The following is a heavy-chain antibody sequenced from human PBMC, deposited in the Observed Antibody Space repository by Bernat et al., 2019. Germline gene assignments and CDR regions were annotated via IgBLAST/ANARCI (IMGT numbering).Heavy chain of an antibody. Sequence: EVQLVESGGGLAKPGGSLRLACATSGFTLNNAWMHWFRQAPGKGLEWVGRIKSKANSGTTDYASPVKGRFTISSDYSNNTLYLQMTSLWIEDTAVYYCTTFPYGAGWYAFDYWGQGTLVTVSS. J-gene: IGHJ4*01. CDR3: TTFPYGAGWYAFDY. CDR1: GFTLNNAW. CDR2: IKSKANSGTT. D-gene: IGHD6-19*01. V-gene: IGHV3-15*07.